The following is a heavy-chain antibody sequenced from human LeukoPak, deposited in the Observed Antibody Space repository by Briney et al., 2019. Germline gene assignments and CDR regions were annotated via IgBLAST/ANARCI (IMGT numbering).Heavy chain of an antibody. D-gene: IGHD3-3*01. CDR1: GGTFSSYA. V-gene: IGHV1-69*05. Sequence: SVKVSCKASGGTFSSYAISWVRQAPGQGLGWMGRIIPIFGTANYAQKFQGRVTITTDESTSTAYMELSSLRSDDTAVYYCARDLYDFWSGLDYWGQGTLVTVSS. J-gene: IGHJ4*02. CDR2: IIPIFGTA. CDR3: ARDLYDFWSGLDY.